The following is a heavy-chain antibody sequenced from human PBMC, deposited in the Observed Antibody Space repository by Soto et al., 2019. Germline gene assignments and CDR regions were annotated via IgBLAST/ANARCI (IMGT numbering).Heavy chain of an antibody. J-gene: IGHJ5*02. CDR1: GYTFTNYD. CDR3: ARGRFRRTWFDP. V-gene: IGHV1-8*01. D-gene: IGHD3-16*01. CDR2: MNPDSGNT. Sequence: QVQLVQSGAEVKKPGASVKVSCKASGYTFTNYDIHWVRQATGQGLEWMGWMNPDSGNTGQSKQFQGGDTMTRDTSISTAYMEMSSLRSEDTAVYYCARGRFRRTWFDPWGQGTLVTVSS.